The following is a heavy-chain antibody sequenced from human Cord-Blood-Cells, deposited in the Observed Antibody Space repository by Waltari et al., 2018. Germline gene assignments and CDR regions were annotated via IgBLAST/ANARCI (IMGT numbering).Heavy chain of an antibody. CDR3: ARGPLYSSSWYPSGYYYYGMDV. D-gene: IGHD6-13*01. CDR2: ST. Sequence: STNYNPSLKSRVTISVDTSKNQFSLKLSSVTAADTAVYYCARGPLYSSSWYPSGYYYYGMDVWGQGTTVTVSS. J-gene: IGHJ6*02. V-gene: IGHV4-59*09.